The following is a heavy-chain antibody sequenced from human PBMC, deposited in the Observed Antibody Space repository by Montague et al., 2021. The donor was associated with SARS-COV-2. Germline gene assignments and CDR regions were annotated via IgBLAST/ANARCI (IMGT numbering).Heavy chain of an antibody. J-gene: IGHJ5*02. CDR3: ASLTLGYCSSTSCYSDWFDP. D-gene: IGHD2-2*02. Sequence: SETLSLNCTVSGGSISSYHHYWGWIRQPPGIGLEWIGEINHSGSTNYNPSLKSRVTISVDTSKNQFSLKLSSVTAADTAVYYCASLTLGYCSSTSCYSDWFDPWGQGTLVTVSS. CDR1: GGSISSYHHY. CDR2: INHSGST. V-gene: IGHV4-34*01.